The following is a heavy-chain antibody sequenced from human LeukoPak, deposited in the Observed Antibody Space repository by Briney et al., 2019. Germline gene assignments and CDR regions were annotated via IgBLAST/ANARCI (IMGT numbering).Heavy chain of an antibody. J-gene: IGHJ5*02. CDR1: GGSFSGYY. CDR3: ARGRSYYDFWSGYGSSNWFDP. D-gene: IGHD3-3*01. V-gene: IGHV4-34*01. Sequence: TETLSLTCAVYGGSFSGYYWSWIRQPPGKGLEWIGEINHSGSTNYNPSLKSRVTISVDTSKNQFSLKLSSVTAADTAVYYCARGRSYYDFWSGYGSSNWFDPWGQGTLFTVSS. CDR2: INHSGST.